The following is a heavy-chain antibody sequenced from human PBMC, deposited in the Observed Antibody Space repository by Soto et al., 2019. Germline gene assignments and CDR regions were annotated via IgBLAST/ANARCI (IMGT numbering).Heavy chain of an antibody. J-gene: IGHJ4*02. CDR3: SRRDNSGWYSLDY. D-gene: IGHD6-19*01. V-gene: IGHV3-23*01. CDR2: VSPSGSNT. Sequence: EVQLLESGGGLVQPGGSLRLSCAVSGFIFSNYPMSWVRQAPGKGLEWVSRVSPSGSNTYYADSVEGRFTMSRDNSENRMDLEVNSLRAEDTAGYFGSRRDNSGWYSLDYWGQGTLVTVSS. CDR1: GFIFSNYP.